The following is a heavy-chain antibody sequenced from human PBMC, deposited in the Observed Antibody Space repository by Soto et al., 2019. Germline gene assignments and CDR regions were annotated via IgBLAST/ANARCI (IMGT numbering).Heavy chain of an antibody. CDR1: GYTFTAYY. Sequence: ASVKVSCKASGYTFTAYYMYWVRQAPGQGLEWVGRINPKTGDTNYAPEFQGRVTMTRDTSISTAYMELSSLGSDDTAFYYYANLKQAPNGIDYWGQGTLVTVSS. CDR3: ANLKQAPNGIDY. V-gene: IGHV1-2*06. CDR2: INPKTGDT. J-gene: IGHJ4*02. D-gene: IGHD2-8*01.